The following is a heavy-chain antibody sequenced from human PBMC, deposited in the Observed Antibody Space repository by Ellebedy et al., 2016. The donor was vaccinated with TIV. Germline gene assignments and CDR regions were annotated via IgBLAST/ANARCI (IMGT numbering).Heavy chain of an antibody. J-gene: IGHJ4*02. CDR3: ACPHSPFDRTGYIDY. Sequence: GESLKISXAASGFTFSSYWMSWVRQAPGKGLEWVANIKPDGTEKYYVDSVKGRFTISRDNAKNSLYLQMNSLRAEDTAVYYCACPHSPFDRTGYIDYWGQGTLVTVSS. CDR2: IKPDGTEK. CDR1: GFTFSSYW. V-gene: IGHV3-7*01. D-gene: IGHD3-22*01.